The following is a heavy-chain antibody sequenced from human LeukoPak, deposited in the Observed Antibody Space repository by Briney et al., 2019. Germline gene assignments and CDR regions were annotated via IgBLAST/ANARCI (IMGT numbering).Heavy chain of an antibody. CDR1: GGTCSSYT. Sequence: SVKVSCKASGGTCSSYTISWVRQAPGQGLEWMGRIIPILGIANYAQKFQGRVTITADKSTSTAYMELSSLRSEDTAVYYCARMLVVRGIGVGEGLDYWGQGTLVTVSS. CDR2: IIPILGIA. J-gene: IGHJ4*02. CDR3: ARMLVVRGIGVGEGLDY. V-gene: IGHV1-69*02. D-gene: IGHD3-10*01.